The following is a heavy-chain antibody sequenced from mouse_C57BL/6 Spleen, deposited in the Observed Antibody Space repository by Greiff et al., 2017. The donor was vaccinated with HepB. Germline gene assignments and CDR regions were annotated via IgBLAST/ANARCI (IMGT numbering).Heavy chain of an antibody. CDR2: INPSNGGT. D-gene: IGHD1-1*01. V-gene: IGHV1-53*01. Sequence: QVQLQQPGTELVKPGASVKLSCKASGYTFTSYWMHWVKQRPGQGLEWIGNINPSNGGTNYNEKFKSKATLTVDKSSSTAYMQLSRLTSEDSAVYYCAREAQFSHYYGSSYDYWGQGTTLTVSS. CDR3: AREAQFSHYYGSSYDY. CDR1: GYTFTSYW. J-gene: IGHJ2*01.